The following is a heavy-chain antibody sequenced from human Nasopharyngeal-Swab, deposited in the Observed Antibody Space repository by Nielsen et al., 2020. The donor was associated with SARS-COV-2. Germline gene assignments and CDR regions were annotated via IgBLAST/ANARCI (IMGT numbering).Heavy chain of an antibody. CDR3: ARESYSWSWYGPDY. CDR1: GFTFTAYW. CDR2: IDNDGSST. V-gene: IGHV3-74*03. Sequence: GGSLRLSCTVSGFTFTAYWMHWLRQSPGKGPVWLSRIDNDGSSTTYADSVRGRFTISRANARNTLFLQLHSLRAEDTAVYYCARESYSWSWYGPDYWGQGTQVTVSS. J-gene: IGHJ4*02. D-gene: IGHD1-26*01.